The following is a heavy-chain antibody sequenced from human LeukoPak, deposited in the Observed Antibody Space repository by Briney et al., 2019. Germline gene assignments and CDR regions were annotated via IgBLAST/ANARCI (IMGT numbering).Heavy chain of an antibody. V-gene: IGHV3-53*01. CDR3: AREKTGTDGYNHGFDY. J-gene: IGHJ4*02. CDR2: IYSGGTI. CDR1: GFTVSTNY. Sequence: PGGSLGLSCAASGFTVSTNYMTWVRQAPGKGLEWVSVIYSGGTIKSADSVEGRFTISRDNSKNTLYLQMDSLRAEDTAIYYCAREKTGTDGYNHGFDYWGQGTLVTVSS. D-gene: IGHD5-24*01.